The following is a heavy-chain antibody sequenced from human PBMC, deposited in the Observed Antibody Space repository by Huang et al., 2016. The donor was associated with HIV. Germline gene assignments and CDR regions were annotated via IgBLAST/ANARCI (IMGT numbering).Heavy chain of an antibody. V-gene: IGHV1-69*01. J-gene: IGHJ6*02. CDR2: FIPIFGAA. CDR1: GGTFSSYA. D-gene: IGHD2-2*02. CDR3: VRCSYTFDRPRFYSLDV. Sequence: QVQLVQSGAEVKKPGSSVKVSCMASGGTFSSYAVSWVRQAAGQGLEWMGGFIPIFGAAHTAQKFQGRVTITADESTSTAYMELNSLTSEDTAVYYCVRCSYTFDRPRFYSLDVWGQGTTVTVSS.